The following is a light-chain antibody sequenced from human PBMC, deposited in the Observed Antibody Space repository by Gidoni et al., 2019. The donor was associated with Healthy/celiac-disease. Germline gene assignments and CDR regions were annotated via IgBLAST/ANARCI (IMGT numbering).Light chain of an antibody. V-gene: IGKV1-39*01. CDR3: QQSYSTPRS. Sequence: DIQMTQSPSSLSASVGDRVTITCRASQSISSYLTWYQQKPGKAPKLLIYAASSLKSGVPSRLSGSGSGTDFTLTISSLQPEDFATYYCQQSYSTPRSFGQGTKLEIK. CDR1: QSISSY. CDR2: AAS. J-gene: IGKJ2*04.